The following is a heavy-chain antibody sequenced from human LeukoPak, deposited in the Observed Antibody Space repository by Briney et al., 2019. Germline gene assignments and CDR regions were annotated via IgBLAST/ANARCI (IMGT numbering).Heavy chain of an antibody. V-gene: IGHV4-59*01. D-gene: IGHD5-24*01. Sequence: SETLSLTCSVSGASISNYYWNCIRQPPGKGLEWIGYIHYTGTTRYNPALKSRVSISVDTSKTQFSLKLTSVTAADTAVYCCARDSERTSRGCYNFDYWGQGTLVTVSS. CDR1: GASISNYY. CDR3: ARDSERTSRGCYNFDY. J-gene: IGHJ4*02. CDR2: IHYTGTT.